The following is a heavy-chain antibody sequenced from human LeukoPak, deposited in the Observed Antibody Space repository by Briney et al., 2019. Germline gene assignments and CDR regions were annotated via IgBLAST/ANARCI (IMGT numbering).Heavy chain of an antibody. V-gene: IGHV4-28*03. CDR3: ARGGGSGRGNWFDP. D-gene: IGHD3-10*01. CDR1: GYSISSSNW. CDR2: VYYSGST. J-gene: IGHJ5*02. Sequence: PSETLSLTCAVSGYSISSSNWWGWIRQPPGKGLEWIGYVYYSGSTNYNPSLKSRVTISVDTSKSQFSLKLTSVTAADTAVYYCARGGGSGRGNWFDPWGQGSLVIVSS.